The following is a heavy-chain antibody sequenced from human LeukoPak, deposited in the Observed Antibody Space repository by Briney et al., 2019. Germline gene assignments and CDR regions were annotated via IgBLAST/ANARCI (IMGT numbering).Heavy chain of an antibody. J-gene: IGHJ4*02. V-gene: IGHV4-61*01. Sequence: SETLSLTCTVSGGSVSSGNYFWTWIRQPPGKGLEWLGYIFYTGSTNYNPSLKSRVTISLDTTKNQFSLKLNSVTAADTAVYYCASVRDGYNYWGQGTLVTVSS. CDR1: GGSVSSGNYF. D-gene: IGHD5-24*01. CDR2: IFYTGST. CDR3: ASVRDGYNY.